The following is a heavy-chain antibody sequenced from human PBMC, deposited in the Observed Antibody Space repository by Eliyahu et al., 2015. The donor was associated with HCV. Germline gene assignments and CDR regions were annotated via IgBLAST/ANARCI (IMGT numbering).Heavy chain of an antibody. Sequence: EVQLVESGGVVVQPGGSXXLXXAASGFTFDDYTXHWVRQAPGKGLEWXSLISWDGGSTYYADSVKGRFTISRDNSKNSLYLQMNSLRTEDTALYYCAKERSGSYGNWGQGTLVTVSP. CDR1: GFTFDDYT. D-gene: IGHD1-26*01. J-gene: IGHJ4*02. CDR2: ISWDGGST. CDR3: AKERSGSYGN. V-gene: IGHV3-43*01.